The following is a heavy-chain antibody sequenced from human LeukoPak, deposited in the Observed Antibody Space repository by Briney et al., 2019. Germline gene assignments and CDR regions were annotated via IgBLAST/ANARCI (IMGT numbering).Heavy chain of an antibody. D-gene: IGHD6-19*01. V-gene: IGHV4-59*08. CDR1: GFTFSSYE. Sequence: PGGSLRLSCAASGFTFSSYEMNWVRQAPGKGLEWIGYIYYSGSANYNPSLKSRLTISIDTSKNRFSLKLSSVTAADTAVYYRARHSGAGTGFVYWGQGTLVTVSS. J-gene: IGHJ4*02. CDR2: IYYSGSA. CDR3: ARHSGAGTGFVY.